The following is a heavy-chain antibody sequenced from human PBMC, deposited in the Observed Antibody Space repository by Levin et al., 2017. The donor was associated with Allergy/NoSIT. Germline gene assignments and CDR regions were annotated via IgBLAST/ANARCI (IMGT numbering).Heavy chain of an antibody. D-gene: IGHD3-22*01. CDR1: GYTFTSYY. J-gene: IGHJ4*02. Sequence: ASVKVSCKASGYTFTSYYMHWVRQAPGQGLEWMGIINPSGGSTSYAQKFQGRVTMTRDTSTSTVYMELSSLRSEDTAVYYCARGLGDYYDSSGYPGYWGQGTLVTVSS. CDR2: INPSGGST. V-gene: IGHV1-46*01. CDR3: ARGLGDYYDSSGYPGY.